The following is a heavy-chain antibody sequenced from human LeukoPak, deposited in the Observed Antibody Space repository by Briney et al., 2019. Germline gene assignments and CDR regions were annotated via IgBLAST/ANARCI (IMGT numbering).Heavy chain of an antibody. V-gene: IGHV1-2*02. D-gene: IGHD5-12*01. CDR1: GYTFTGYY. J-gene: IGHJ5*02. Sequence: ASVKVSCKASGYTFTGYYMRWVRQAPGQGLEWMGWINPNSGGTNYAQKFQGRVTMTRDTSISTAYMELSRLRSDDTAVYYCARVVVDIVATYIWFDPWGQGTLVTVS. CDR2: INPNSGGT. CDR3: ARVVVDIVATYIWFDP.